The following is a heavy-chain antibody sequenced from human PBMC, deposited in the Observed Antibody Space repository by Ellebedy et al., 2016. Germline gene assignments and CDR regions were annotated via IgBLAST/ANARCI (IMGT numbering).Heavy chain of an antibody. CDR1: GGSFSGYY. CDR3: ARSGYCSSTSCNGDFQH. J-gene: IGHJ1*01. CDR2: INHSGST. Sequence: SETLSLTXAVYGGSFSGYYWSWIRQPPGKGLEWIGEINHSGSTKYNPSLKSRVTISIDTSKNQFSLKLSSVTAADTAVYYCARSGYCSSTSCNGDFQHWGQGTLVTVSS. D-gene: IGHD2-2*01. V-gene: IGHV4-34*01.